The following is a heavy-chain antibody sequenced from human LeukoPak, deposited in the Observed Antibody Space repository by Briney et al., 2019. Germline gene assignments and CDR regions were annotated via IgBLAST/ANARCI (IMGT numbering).Heavy chain of an antibody. D-gene: IGHD6-19*01. CDR2: IYYSGST. CDR3: ARGPNRYTSGWYYFDY. V-gene: IGHV4-59*01. CDR1: GGSIRSYY. Sequence: SETLSLTCTVSGGSIRSYYWSWIRQPPGKGLEWIGYIYYSGSTNYNPSLKSRVTISVDTSKNQFSLKLSSVTAADTAVYYCARGPNRYTSGWYYFDYWGQGTLVTVSS. J-gene: IGHJ4*02.